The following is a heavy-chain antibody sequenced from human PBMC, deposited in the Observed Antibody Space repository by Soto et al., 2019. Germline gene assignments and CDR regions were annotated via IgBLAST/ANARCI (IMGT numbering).Heavy chain of an antibody. J-gene: IGHJ5*02. CDR3: ARLPDYGDYVGWFDP. D-gene: IGHD4-17*01. CDR1: GYSFTSYW. CDR2: IYPGDSDT. V-gene: IGHV5-51*01. Sequence: GESLKISCKGSGYSFTSYWIGWVRQMPGKGLEWMGIIYPGDSDTRYSPSFQGQVTISADKSISTAYLQWSSLKASDTAMYYCARLPDYGDYVGWFDPWGQGTLVTVSS.